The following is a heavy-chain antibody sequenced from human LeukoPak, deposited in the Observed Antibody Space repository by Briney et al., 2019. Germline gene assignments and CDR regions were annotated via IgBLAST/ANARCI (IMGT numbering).Heavy chain of an antibody. CDR3: VRRVAGSSYRDY. D-gene: IGHD3-22*01. V-gene: IGHV4-39*01. CDR1: GGSISSSRHY. Sequence: SQTLSLTCTVSGGSISSSRHYWGWIRQPPGKGLEWIGNILYSGSTNYNPSLKSRVTISVDTSKNQFSLKLSSVTAADTADYYCVRRVAGSSYRDYWGQGTLVTVSS. J-gene: IGHJ4*02. CDR2: ILYSGST.